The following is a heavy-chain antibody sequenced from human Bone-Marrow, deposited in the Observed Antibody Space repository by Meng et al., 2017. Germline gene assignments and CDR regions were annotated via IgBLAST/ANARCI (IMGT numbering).Heavy chain of an antibody. D-gene: IGHD6-13*01. CDR3: ARDEDISAAGKLFGDY. CDR2: INPKSGDT. CDR1: GTTFPDYW. V-gene: IGHV1-2*06. J-gene: IGHJ4*02. Sequence: QVHLVQSGAESKEPGGHVKGVCKASGTTFPDYWLHWVRRAPGQGLEWMGRINPKSGDTHYAQRFQGRVTMTGDTSISTAYMELSGLRSDDTAMYYCARDEDISAAGKLFGDYWGQGTLVTVSS.